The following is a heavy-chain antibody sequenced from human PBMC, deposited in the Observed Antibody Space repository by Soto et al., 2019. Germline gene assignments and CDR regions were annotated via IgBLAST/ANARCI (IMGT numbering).Heavy chain of an antibody. J-gene: IGHJ6*02. Sequence: SETLSLTCTVYGGSFRGYYWSWIRQPPGKALEWIGEINNSGSTNYNPSLKSRVTISVDTSKNQFSLKLSSVTAADTAVYYCARALNYDFWSGYYKDYYYYGMDVWGQGTTVT. CDR1: GGSFRGYY. CDR3: ARALNYDFWSGYYKDYYYYGMDV. D-gene: IGHD3-3*01. CDR2: INNSGST. V-gene: IGHV4-34*01.